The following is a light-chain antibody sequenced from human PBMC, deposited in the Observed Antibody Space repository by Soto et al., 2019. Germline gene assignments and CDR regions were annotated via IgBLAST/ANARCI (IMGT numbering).Light chain of an antibody. J-gene: IGLJ3*02. CDR3: ILYMGSGIWV. Sequence: QTVVTQEPSFSVSPGGTVTLTCGLTSGSVSTTHFPIWYQQTPGQPPRTLLYNINTRSSGVPDRFSGSILGDKAALTITGAQADDESDYYCILYMGSGIWVFGGGTKLTVL. CDR2: NIN. CDR1: SGSVSTTHF. V-gene: IGLV8-61*01.